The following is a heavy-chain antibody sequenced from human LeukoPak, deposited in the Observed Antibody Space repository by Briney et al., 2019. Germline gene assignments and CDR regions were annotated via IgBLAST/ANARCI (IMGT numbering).Heavy chain of an antibody. Sequence: KPSETLSLTCTVSGGSISSYYWSWIRQPPGKGREWIGYIYYSGSTNYNPSLKSRVTISVDTSKNQFSLKLSSVTAADTAVYYCARASPDILTGYYLDYWGQGTLVTVSS. J-gene: IGHJ4*02. CDR3: ARASPDILTGYYLDY. CDR2: IYYSGST. V-gene: IGHV4-59*01. D-gene: IGHD3-9*01. CDR1: GGSISSYY.